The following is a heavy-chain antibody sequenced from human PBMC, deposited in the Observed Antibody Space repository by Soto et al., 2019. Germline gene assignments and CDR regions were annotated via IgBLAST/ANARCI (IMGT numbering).Heavy chain of an antibody. Sequence: QVQLVQSGAEVKKPGSSVKVSCKASGGTFSSYTISWVRQAPGQGLEWMGRIIPILGIANYAQKFQGRVTITADKSTSTAYMELSSLRSEDTAVYYCARDKAAAGRRWFDPWGQGTLVTVSS. V-gene: IGHV1-69*08. J-gene: IGHJ5*02. D-gene: IGHD6-13*01. CDR2: IIPILGIA. CDR1: GGTFSSYT. CDR3: ARDKAAAGRRWFDP.